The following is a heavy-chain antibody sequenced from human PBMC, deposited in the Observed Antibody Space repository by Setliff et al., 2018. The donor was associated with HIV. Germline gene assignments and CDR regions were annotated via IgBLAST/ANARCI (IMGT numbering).Heavy chain of an antibody. V-gene: IGHV1-69*13. CDR3: ATIREYYYDSSGQEYFQH. CDR2: IIPIFVTP. J-gene: IGHJ1*01. Sequence: SVKVSCKASGDSFSSYDISWVRQAPGQGPEWMGRIIPIFVTPNYAQKFQDRVTITADESTSTAYMELSSLTSEDTAMYYCATIREYYYDSSGQEYFQHWGHGTLVTVSS. CDR1: GDSFSSYD. D-gene: IGHD3-22*01.